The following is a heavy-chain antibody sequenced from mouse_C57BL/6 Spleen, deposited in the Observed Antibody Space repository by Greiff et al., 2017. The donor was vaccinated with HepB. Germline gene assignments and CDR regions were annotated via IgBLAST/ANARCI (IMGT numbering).Heavy chain of an antibody. CDR1: GYTFTSYW. J-gene: IGHJ4*01. D-gene: IGHD1-1*01. Sequence: QVQLQQPGAELVMPGASVKLSCKASGYTFTSYWMHWVKQRPGQGLEWIGEIDPSDSYTNYNQKFKGKSTLTVDKSPSTAYMQLSSLTSEDSAVYYCARSKTVPNYYAMDYWGQGTSVTVSS. V-gene: IGHV1-69*01. CDR2: IDPSDSYT. CDR3: ARSKTVPNYYAMDY.